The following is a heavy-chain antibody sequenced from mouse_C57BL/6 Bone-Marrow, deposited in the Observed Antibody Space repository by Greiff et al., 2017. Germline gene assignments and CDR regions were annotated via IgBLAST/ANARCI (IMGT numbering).Heavy chain of an antibody. J-gene: IGHJ3*01. CDR1: GYAFTNYL. CDR3: AREGGSSLFAY. Sequence: QVQLKESGAELVRPGTSVKVSCKASGYAFTNYLIAWVKQRPGQGLEWIGVINPGSGGTTYNEKFKGKATLTADKSSSTAYMQLSSLTSEDSAVYFCAREGGSSLFAYWGQGTLVTVSA. CDR2: INPGSGGT. V-gene: IGHV1-54*01. D-gene: IGHD1-1*01.